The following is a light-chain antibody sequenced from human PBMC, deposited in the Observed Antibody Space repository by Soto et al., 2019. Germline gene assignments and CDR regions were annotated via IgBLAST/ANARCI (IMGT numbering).Light chain of an antibody. Sequence: QPALKKAASGTGAPGRWLPIFCTGTSSDVGGYNYVSWYQQHPGKAPKLMIYDVSKRPSGVSNRFSGCKGGKTASVTITGLQAEYEADDYCSSYKTSSTRVVFGGRAKVTVL. V-gene: IGLV2-14*01. CDR1: SSDVGGYNY. J-gene: IGLJ2*01. CDR3: SSYKTSSTRVV. CDR2: DVS.